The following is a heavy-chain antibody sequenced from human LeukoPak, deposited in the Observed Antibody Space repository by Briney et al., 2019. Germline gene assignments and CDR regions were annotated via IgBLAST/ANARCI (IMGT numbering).Heavy chain of an antibody. V-gene: IGHV3-9*01. CDR3: AKDIRSDYYAMDV. CDR1: GFTFDDYA. CDR2: ISWNSGSI. Sequence: GRSLRLSCAASGFTFDDYAMHWVRQAPGKGLEWVSGISWNSGSIGYADSVKGRFTISRDNAKNSLYLQMNSLRAEDTALYYCAKDIRSDYYAMDVWGQGTTVTVSS. D-gene: IGHD3-10*01. J-gene: IGHJ6*02.